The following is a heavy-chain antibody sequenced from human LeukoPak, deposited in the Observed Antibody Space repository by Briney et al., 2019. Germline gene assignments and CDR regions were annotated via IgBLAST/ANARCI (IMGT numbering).Heavy chain of an antibody. CDR2: IYYSGAT. D-gene: IGHD3-10*01. CDR1: GGSISNYY. V-gene: IGHV4-59*08. J-gene: IGHJ4*02. CDR3: ARFGITVVRGGKYYFDY. Sequence: SETLSLTCTVSGGSISNYYWSWIRQPPGRGLEWIGHIYYSGATKYNPSLKSRITISVDTSKNQFSLMLSSVTAADTAVYYCARFGITVVRGGKYYFDYWGQGTLVTVSS.